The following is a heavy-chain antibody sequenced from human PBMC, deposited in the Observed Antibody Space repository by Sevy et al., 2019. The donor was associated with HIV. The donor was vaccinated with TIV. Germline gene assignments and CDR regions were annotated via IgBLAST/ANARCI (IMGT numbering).Heavy chain of an antibody. J-gene: IGHJ4*02. CDR2: XGYDGSNK. CDR1: GFAPSTYG. D-gene: IGHD2-8*01. Sequence: GGSLRLSCAASGFAPSTYGMHWXXXAPGKGLXWVXVXGYDGSNKYYADSVKGRFSISRDNSRNTLFLQMDSLRAEDTAVYYCARDPRMYGDYLLAYFDYWGQGTLVTVSS. CDR3: ARDPRMYGDYLLAYFDY. V-gene: IGHV3-33*01.